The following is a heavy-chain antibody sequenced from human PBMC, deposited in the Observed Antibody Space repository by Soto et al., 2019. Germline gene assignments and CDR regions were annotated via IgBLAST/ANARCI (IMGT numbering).Heavy chain of an antibody. CDR1: GFTFSSYA. V-gene: IGHV3-30-3*01. J-gene: IGHJ4*02. CDR2: ISYDGSNK. CDR3: ASYGGNPRTSGYGYFDY. D-gene: IGHD2-15*01. Sequence: PGGSLRLSCAASGFTFSSYAMHWVRQAPGKGLEWVAVISYDGSNKYYADSVKGRFTISRDNSKNTLYLQMNSLRAEDTAVYYCASYGGNPRTSGYGYFDYWGQGTLVTVSS.